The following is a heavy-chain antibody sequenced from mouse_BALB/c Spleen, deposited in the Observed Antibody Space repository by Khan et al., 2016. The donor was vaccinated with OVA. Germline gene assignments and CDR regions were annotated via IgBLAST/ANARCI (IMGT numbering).Heavy chain of an antibody. D-gene: IGHD1-1*01. CDR1: GFTFSTYG. J-gene: IGHJ3*01. V-gene: IGHV5-6*01. CDR2: VSTGGHYT. CDR3: ARLAYYYDSEGFAY. Sequence: EVKLLESGGDVVKPGGSLKLSCAASGFTFSTYGMSWVRQTPDKRLEWVATVSTGGHYTYYSDTVKGRFTISRDNAKNTLYLQMSSLKSEDTAMFYCARLAYYYDSEGFAYWGQGTLVTVSA.